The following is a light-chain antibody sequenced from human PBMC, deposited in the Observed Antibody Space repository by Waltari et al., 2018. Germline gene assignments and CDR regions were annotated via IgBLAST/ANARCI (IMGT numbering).Light chain of an antibody. J-gene: IGLJ2*01. CDR1: NIGFKS. CDR3: QVWDTTRYHVV. CDR2: DDS. Sequence: SYVLTQPPSISVAPGQTATITCGGTNIGFKSVHWYQQKSGQAPVLVVYDDSNRPAGIPGRIAGAKLGNTATLTLSRVEAGDEADYYCQVWDTTRYHVVFGGGTKLSVL. V-gene: IGLV3-21*02.